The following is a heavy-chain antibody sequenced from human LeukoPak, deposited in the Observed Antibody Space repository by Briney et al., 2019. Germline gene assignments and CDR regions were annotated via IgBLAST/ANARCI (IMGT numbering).Heavy chain of an antibody. V-gene: IGHV3-23*01. CDR2: LIENGATT. D-gene: IGHD1-26*01. CDR1: GFTFSSHA. Sequence: GGSLRLSCAASGFTFSSHAMSWVRRAPGKGLEWVSGLIENGATTYYADSVKGRFTISRDNSRNTMYLQMNSLRVEDTAVYYCVKDYQVGNSPAFGDYWGQGTLVAISS. CDR3: VKDYQVGNSPAFGDY. J-gene: IGHJ4*02.